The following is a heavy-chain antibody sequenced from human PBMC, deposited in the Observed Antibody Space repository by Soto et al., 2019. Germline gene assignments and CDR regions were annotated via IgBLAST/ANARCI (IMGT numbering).Heavy chain of an antibody. CDR3: ARTPIPAAIDY. J-gene: IGHJ4*02. Sequence: SEALSLTCTVSGGSISSGGYYWSWIRQHPGKGLEWIGYIYYSGSTYYNPSLKSRVTISVDTSKNQFSLKLSSVTAADTAVYYCARTPIPAAIDYWGQGTLVTVSS. CDR2: IYYSGST. D-gene: IGHD2-2*01. V-gene: IGHV4-31*03. CDR1: GGSISSGGYY.